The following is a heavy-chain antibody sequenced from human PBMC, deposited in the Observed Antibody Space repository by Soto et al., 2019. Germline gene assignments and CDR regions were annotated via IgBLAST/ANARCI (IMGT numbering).Heavy chain of an antibody. V-gene: IGHV3-23*01. D-gene: IGHD6-6*01. CDR1: GGTFSRYA. J-gene: IGHJ2*01. CDR2: ISGSGGST. CDR3: ANVPPYLRAARPSEAVSADFDL. Sequence: ASVKVSCQASGGTFSRYAMSWVRQAPGKGLEWVSAISGSGGSTYYADSVKGRFTISRDNSKNTLYLQMNSLRAEDTAVYYCANVPPYLRAARPSEAVSADFDLRGRGTRV.